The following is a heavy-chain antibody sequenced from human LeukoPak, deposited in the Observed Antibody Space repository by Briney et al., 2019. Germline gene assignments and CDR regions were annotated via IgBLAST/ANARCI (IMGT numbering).Heavy chain of an antibody. CDR3: ARASYYYDSSGYRGYYFDY. CDR1: GYTFTDYY. V-gene: IGHV1-2*02. D-gene: IGHD3-22*01. Sequence: ASLKVSFTASGYTFTDYYMHWVRQAPGQGLEWMGWIKPNSGGTNYARKFQGRVTMTRDTSISTAYMELSRLRSDDTAVYYCARASYYYDSSGYRGYYFDYWGQGTLVTVSS. CDR2: IKPNSGGT. J-gene: IGHJ4*02.